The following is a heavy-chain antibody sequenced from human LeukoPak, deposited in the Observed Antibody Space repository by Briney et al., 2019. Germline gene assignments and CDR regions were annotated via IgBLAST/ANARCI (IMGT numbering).Heavy chain of an antibody. V-gene: IGHV4-39*07. D-gene: IGHD3-9*01. CDR3: ARGNYDILTGYLQNFDY. J-gene: IGHJ4*02. Sequence: SETLSLTCTVSGGSISSSSYYWGWIRQPPGKGLEWIGSIYYSGSTYYNPSLKSRVTISVDRSKNQFSLKLSSVTAADTAVYYCARGNYDILTGYLQNFDYWGQGTLVTVSS. CDR2: IYYSGST. CDR1: GGSISSSSYY.